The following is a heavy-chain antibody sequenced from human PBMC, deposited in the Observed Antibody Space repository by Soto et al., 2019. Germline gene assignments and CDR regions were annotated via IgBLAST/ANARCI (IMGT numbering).Heavy chain of an antibody. V-gene: IGHV4-31*03. CDR1: GGSISSGGYY. CDR3: ARGPGYCSRTSCYANQRLVRAFWRAPDY. Sequence: QVQLQESGPGLVKPSQTLSLTCTVSGGSISSGGYYWSWIRQHPGKGLEWIGYIYYSGSTYYNPSLKSRVTISVDTSKNQFSLKLSSVTAADTAVYYCARGPGYCSRTSCYANQRLVRAFWRAPDYWGQGTLVTVSS. J-gene: IGHJ4*02. CDR2: IYYSGST. D-gene: IGHD2-2*03.